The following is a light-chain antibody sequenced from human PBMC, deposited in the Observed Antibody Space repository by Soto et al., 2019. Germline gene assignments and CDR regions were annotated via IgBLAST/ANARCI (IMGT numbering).Light chain of an antibody. CDR3: AAWDDSLSGNVV. Sequence: QLVLTQPPSASGTPGQRVTISCSGSSSNIGSNYVYWYQQLPGTAPKLLIYRNNQRPSGVPDRFSGSKSGTSASLAISGLRSADEADYYCAAWDDSLSGNVVFGGGTKVTVL. CDR1: SSNIGSNY. CDR2: RNN. J-gene: IGLJ2*01. V-gene: IGLV1-47*01.